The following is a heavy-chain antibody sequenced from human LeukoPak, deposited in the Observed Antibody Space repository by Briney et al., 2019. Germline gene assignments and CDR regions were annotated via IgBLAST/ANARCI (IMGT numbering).Heavy chain of an antibody. D-gene: IGHD2-2*01. V-gene: IGHV3-30*02. Sequence: GGSLRLSCAASGFTFSNYGMHWVRQAPGKGLEWVAFVRYDESTKFYADSVKGRFTISRDNSKTTLYLQMNSLRPEDTAVYYCAKDVPAAYFDYWGQGTLVTVFS. J-gene: IGHJ4*02. CDR1: GFTFSNYG. CDR2: VRYDESTK. CDR3: AKDVPAAYFDY.